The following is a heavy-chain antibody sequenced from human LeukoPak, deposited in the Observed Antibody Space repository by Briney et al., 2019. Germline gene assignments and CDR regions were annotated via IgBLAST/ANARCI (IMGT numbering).Heavy chain of an antibody. D-gene: IGHD6-6*01. Sequence: GGSPRLSCAASGFHFSSYGMHWVRQAPGKGLEWVAVIWNDGSNKYYEDSVKGRFTISRGSSKNTLELQMNSLRAEDTAVYYCARSRGGSSSGVGDNFDHWGQGTLVTVSS. CDR2: IWNDGSNK. CDR1: GFHFSSYG. V-gene: IGHV3-33*01. CDR3: ARSRGGSSSGVGDNFDH. J-gene: IGHJ4*02.